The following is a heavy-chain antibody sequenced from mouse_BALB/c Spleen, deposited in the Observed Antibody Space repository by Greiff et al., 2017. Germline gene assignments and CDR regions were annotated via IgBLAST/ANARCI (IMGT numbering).Heavy chain of an antibody. D-gene: IGHD1-1*01. J-gene: IGHJ2*01. Sequence: VQLQQSGPELVKPGASVKISCKASGYTFTDYNMHWVKQSHGTSLEWIGYIYPYNGGTGYNQKFKSKATLTVDNSSSTAYMELRSLTSEDSAVYSCARGEFYYGLDYWGQGTTLTVSS. V-gene: IGHV1S29*02. CDR2: IYPYNGGT. CDR3: ARGEFYYGLDY. CDR1: GYTFTDYN.